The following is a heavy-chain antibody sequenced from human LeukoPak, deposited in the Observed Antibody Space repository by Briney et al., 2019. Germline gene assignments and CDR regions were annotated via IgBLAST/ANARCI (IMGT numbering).Heavy chain of an antibody. D-gene: IGHD1-20*01. Sequence: GGSLRLSCAASGFTFGSYSMNWVRQAPGKGLEWVSYISSGSRTIYYADSVKGRFTMSRDNAKNSLYLQMNSLRAEDTADYYCARESITGHRDFDYWGQGTLVTVSS. CDR3: ARESITGHRDFDY. J-gene: IGHJ4*02. CDR2: ISSGSRTI. V-gene: IGHV3-48*01. CDR1: GFTFGSYS.